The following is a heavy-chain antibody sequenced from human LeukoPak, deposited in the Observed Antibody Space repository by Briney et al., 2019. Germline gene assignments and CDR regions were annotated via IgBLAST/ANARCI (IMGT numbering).Heavy chain of an antibody. CDR3: ARAIWGGLERPFDY. D-gene: IGHD1-1*01. CDR2: MNPNSGNT. V-gene: IGHV1-8*03. J-gene: IGHJ4*02. Sequence: ASVKVSCKASGYTFTSYDINWVRQATGQGLEWMGWMNPNSGNTGYAQKFQGRVTITRNTSMSTAYMELSSLRSEDTAVYYCARAIWGGLERPFDYWGQGTLVTVSS. CDR1: GYTFTSYD.